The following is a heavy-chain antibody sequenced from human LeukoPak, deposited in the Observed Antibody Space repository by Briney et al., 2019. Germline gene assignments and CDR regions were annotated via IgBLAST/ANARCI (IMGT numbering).Heavy chain of an antibody. CDR2: IRYDGSKK. CDR3: ARDTPRTSTWNDGSGG. CDR1: GFTFSSYG. J-gene: IGHJ4*02. V-gene: IGHV3-30*02. D-gene: IGHD1-1*01. Sequence: PGGSLRLSCAASGFTFSSYGMHWVRQAPGKGLEWVAFIRYDGSKKYYADSVKGRFTISRDNSKNTLYLQMNSLRAEDTAVYYCARDTPRTSTWNDGSGGWGQGTLVTVSS.